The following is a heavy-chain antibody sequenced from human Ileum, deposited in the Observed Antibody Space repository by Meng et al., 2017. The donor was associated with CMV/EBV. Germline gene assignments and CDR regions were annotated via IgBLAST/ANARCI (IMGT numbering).Heavy chain of an antibody. D-gene: IGHD2-15*01. Sequence: QVQLHRRGDGLLTPSETLSLTCGVYDESSSSYFWTWIRQPPGKGLEWIGEIFHVGGTSYNPSLEGRATISVDTSKKQFSLKLSSVTAADTAVYYCARGTSQAWELLHYWGQGTLVTVSS. CDR2: IFHVGGT. CDR3: ARGTSQAWELLHY. V-gene: IGHV4-34*01. J-gene: IGHJ4*02. CDR1: DESSSSYF.